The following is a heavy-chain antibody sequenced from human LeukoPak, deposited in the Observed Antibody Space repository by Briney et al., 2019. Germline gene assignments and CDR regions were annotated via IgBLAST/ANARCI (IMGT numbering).Heavy chain of an antibody. D-gene: IGHD5-18*01. J-gene: IGHJ4*02. V-gene: IGHV3-21*01. CDR3: ARDNGYSYGRGFDY. CDR1: GFTFSSYS. CDR2: ISSSSSYI. Sequence: GGSLRLSCAASGFTFSSYSMNWVRQAPGKGLEWVSSISSSSSYIYYADSVKGRFTISRDNAKNSLYLQMNSLRAEDTAVYYCARDNGYSYGRGFDYWGRGTLVTVSS.